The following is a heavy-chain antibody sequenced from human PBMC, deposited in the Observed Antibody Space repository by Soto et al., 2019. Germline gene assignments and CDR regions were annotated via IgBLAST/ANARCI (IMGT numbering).Heavy chain of an antibody. CDR3: ARRSTVPYDY. Sequence: QLQLQESGPELVKPSETLSLTCTVSGGSITSNSYYWGWIRQPPGKGLEWIGSFYYSESTYFNPSLKSRVPISVDTSKNQFSLNLRAVTAADTAVYYCARRSTVPYDYWGQGILVTVSS. CDR1: GGSITSNSYY. V-gene: IGHV4-39*01. J-gene: IGHJ4*02. D-gene: IGHD4-17*01. CDR2: FYYSEST.